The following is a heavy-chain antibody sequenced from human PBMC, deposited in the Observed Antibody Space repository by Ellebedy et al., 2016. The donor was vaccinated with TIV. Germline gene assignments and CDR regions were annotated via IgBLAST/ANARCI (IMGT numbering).Heavy chain of an antibody. J-gene: IGHJ4*02. V-gene: IGHV6-1*01. Sequence: SQTLSLTCAISGDSVSNNGVTWNWIRQSPSRGLEWLGRTYYRSKWFNDYAVSVRSRITINPDTSKNQFSLQLNSVTPEDTAVYYCARLGDSNSWYLEGYFDYWGQGTLVTVSS. CDR1: GDSVSNNGVT. CDR3: ARLGDSNSWYLEGYFDY. D-gene: IGHD6-13*01. CDR2: TYYRSKWFN.